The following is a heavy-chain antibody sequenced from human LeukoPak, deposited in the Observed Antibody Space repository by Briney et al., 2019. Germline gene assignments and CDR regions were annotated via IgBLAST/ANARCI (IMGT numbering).Heavy chain of an antibody. Sequence: SETLSLTCTVSGGSLSSYYWSWIRQPPGKGLEWIGYIYYSGSTNYNPSLKSRVTISVDTSKNQFSLELSSVTAADTAVYYCARRYYDFWSGYREENWFDPWGQGTLVTVSS. D-gene: IGHD3-3*01. CDR2: IYYSGST. J-gene: IGHJ5*02. CDR1: GGSLSSYY. CDR3: ARRYYDFWSGYREENWFDP. V-gene: IGHV4-59*08.